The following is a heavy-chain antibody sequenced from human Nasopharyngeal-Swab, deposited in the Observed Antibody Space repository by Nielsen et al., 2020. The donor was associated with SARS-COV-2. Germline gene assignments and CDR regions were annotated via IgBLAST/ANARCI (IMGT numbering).Heavy chain of an antibody. V-gene: IGHV4-59*10. D-gene: IGHD6-19*01. J-gene: IGHJ5*02. Sequence: SETLSLTCAVYGGSFSGYYWSWIRQPAGKGLEWIGRIYTSGSTNYNPSLKSRVTISVDTSKNQFSLKLSSVTAADTAVYYCARSVAGQRWNWFDPWGQGTLVTVSS. CDR2: IYTSGST. CDR1: GGSFSGYY. CDR3: ARSVAGQRWNWFDP.